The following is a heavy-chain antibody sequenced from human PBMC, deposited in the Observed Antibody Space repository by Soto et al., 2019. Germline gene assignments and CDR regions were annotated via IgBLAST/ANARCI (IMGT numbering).Heavy chain of an antibody. CDR1: GFPFSDYY. V-gene: IGHV3-11*01. CDR3: ARAWGSGSPYYYYGMDV. D-gene: IGHD3-16*01. Sequence: GRSLRLSCSASGFPFSDYYMSWIRTAPGKGLEWVSYISSSGSTIYYADSVKGRFTISRDNAKNSLYLQMNSLRAEDTAVYYCARAWGSGSPYYYYGMDVWGQGTTVTVSS. CDR2: ISSSGSTI. J-gene: IGHJ6*02.